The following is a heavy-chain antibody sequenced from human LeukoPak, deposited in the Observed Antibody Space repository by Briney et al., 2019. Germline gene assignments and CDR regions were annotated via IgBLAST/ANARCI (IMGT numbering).Heavy chain of an antibody. V-gene: IGHV3-7*01. D-gene: IGHD1-14*01. CDR3: ARGPGDFDASDI. CDR1: GFTFNGYW. CDR2: IKENGNEQ. J-gene: IGHJ3*02. Sequence: PGGSLRLSCAASGFTFNGYWMSWVRQAPGKGPEWVAHIKENGNEQYYADSVKGRFTISRDNAKKSLCLQMNSLRVEDTAVYYCARGPGDFDASDIWGQGTMVTVSS.